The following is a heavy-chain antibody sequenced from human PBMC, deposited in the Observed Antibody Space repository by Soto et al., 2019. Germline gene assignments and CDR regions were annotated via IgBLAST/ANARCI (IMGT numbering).Heavy chain of an antibody. CDR3: ARPARECSSPGCAN. CDR1: GLTFRSYW. Sequence: EVQLVESGGGLVQPGGSLRLSCVVSGLTFRSYWMSWVRRAPGKGLEWVANINQDGSESYYVDSVKGRFTISRDNAKNSLYLQVTSLRAEDTAVYYCARPARECSSPGCANWGQGTLVTVSS. D-gene: IGHD2-2*01. CDR2: INQDGSES. V-gene: IGHV3-7*01. J-gene: IGHJ4*02.